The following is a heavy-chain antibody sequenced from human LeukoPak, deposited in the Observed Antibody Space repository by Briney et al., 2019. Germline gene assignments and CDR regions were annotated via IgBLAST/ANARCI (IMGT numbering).Heavy chain of an antibody. J-gene: IGHJ5*02. D-gene: IGHD3-22*01. CDR1: RFIFNNYG. CDR3: AKGSSGYFFDL. V-gene: IGHV3-23*01. Sequence: GGSLRLSCAASRFIFNNYGLVWVRQAPGKGLEWVSAISNDGGGTTYADFVKGRFIVSRDNSKNTLFLQMNSLRAEDTALYYCAKGSSGYFFDLWGQGTLVTVSS. CDR2: ISNDGGGT.